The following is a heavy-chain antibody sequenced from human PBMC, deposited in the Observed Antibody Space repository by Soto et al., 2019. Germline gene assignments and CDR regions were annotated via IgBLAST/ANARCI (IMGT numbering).Heavy chain of an antibody. D-gene: IGHD3-16*01. CDR3: AKDRNYYDYVWGSYYFDY. Sequence: QVQLVESGGGVVQPGRSLRLSCAASGFTFSSYGMHWVRQAPGKGLEWVAVISYDGSNKYYADSVKGRFTISRDNSKNTLYLQMNSLRAEDTAVYYCAKDRNYYDYVWGSYYFDYWGQGTLGTVSS. CDR1: GFTFSSYG. J-gene: IGHJ4*02. CDR2: ISYDGSNK. V-gene: IGHV3-30*18.